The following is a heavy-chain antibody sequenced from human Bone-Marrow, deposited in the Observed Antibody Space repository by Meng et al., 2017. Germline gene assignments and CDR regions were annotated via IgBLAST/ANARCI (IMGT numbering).Heavy chain of an antibody. CDR2: INHSGST. J-gene: IGHJ6*02. CDR3: ARDKALMVRGVSPLVYYYGMDV. Sequence: SETLSLTCAVYGGSFSGYYWSWIRQPPGKGLEWIGEINHSGSTNYNPSLKSRVTISVDTSKNQFSLKLSSVTAADTAVYYCARDKALMVRGVSPLVYYYGMDVWGQGTTVTVSS. CDR1: GGSFSGYY. V-gene: IGHV4-34*01. D-gene: IGHD3-10*01.